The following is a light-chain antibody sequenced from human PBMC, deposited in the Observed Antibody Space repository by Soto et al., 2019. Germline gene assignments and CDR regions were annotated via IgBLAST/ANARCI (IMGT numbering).Light chain of an antibody. J-gene: IGLJ3*02. CDR2: RNN. V-gene: IGLV1-47*01. Sequence: QSVLTQPPSASGTPGQRVNISCSGSSSNIGSNYVYWYRQFPGTAPKLLIQRNNQRPSGVPARFSGSKSGTSASLAISGLQPEDEADYYCVSYIDSSKTHWVFGGGTKLTVL. CDR3: VSYIDSSKTHWV. CDR1: SSNIGSNY.